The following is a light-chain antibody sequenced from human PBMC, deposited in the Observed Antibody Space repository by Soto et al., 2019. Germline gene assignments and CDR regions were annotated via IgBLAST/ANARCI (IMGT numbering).Light chain of an antibody. CDR3: QQYDNWPLT. V-gene: IGKV3-15*01. Sequence: EIVMTQSPATLSVSPGERATLSCRASQSVSSNLAWYQQKPGQAPRLLIYGASTRATGIPARFSGSGSGTEFTLTISSLQSEDFAVYYCQQYDNWPLTFGGWTKVDI. CDR1: QSVSSN. J-gene: IGKJ4*01. CDR2: GAS.